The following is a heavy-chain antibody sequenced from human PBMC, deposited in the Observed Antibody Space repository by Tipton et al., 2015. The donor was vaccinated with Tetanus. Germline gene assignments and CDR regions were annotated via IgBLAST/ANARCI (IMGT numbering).Heavy chain of an antibody. J-gene: IGHJ4*02. Sequence: TLSLTCAVSGGSISSGGYSWSWIRQPPGKGLEWIGYIYHSGSTYYNPSLKSRVNISVDRSKNQFSLKLSSVTAADTAVYYCARVVIWFVAPPSPFDYWGQGTLVTVSS. CDR3: ARVVIWFVAPPSPFDY. D-gene: IGHD3-10*01. CDR1: GGSISSGGYS. V-gene: IGHV4-30-2*01. CDR2: IYHSGST.